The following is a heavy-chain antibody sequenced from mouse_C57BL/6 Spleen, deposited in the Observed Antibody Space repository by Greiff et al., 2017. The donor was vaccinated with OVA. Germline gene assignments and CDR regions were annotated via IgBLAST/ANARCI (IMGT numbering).Heavy chain of an antibody. D-gene: IGHD2-2*01. V-gene: IGHV1-53*01. CDR3: ARSRGLPYYFDY. CDR1: GYTFTSYW. Sequence: QVQLKQSGTELVKPGASVKLSCKASGYTFTSYWMHWVKQRPGQGLEWIGNINPSNGGTNYNEKFKSKATLTVDKSSSTAYMQLSSLTSEDSAVYYCARSRGLPYYFDYWGQGTTLTVSS. J-gene: IGHJ2*01. CDR2: INPSNGGT.